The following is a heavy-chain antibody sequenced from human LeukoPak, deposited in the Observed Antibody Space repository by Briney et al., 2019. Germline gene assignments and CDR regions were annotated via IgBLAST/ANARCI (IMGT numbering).Heavy chain of an antibody. CDR3: AREYSSSSAFDY. CDR1: GGSISSSSYY. CDR2: IYYSGST. Sequence: PSQTLSLTCTVSGGSISSSSYYWGWIRQPPGKGLEWIGSIYYSGSTYYNPSLKSRVTISVDTSKNQFSLKLSSVTAADTAVYYCAREYSSSSAFDYWGQGTLVTVSS. J-gene: IGHJ4*02. D-gene: IGHD6-6*01. V-gene: IGHV4-39*07.